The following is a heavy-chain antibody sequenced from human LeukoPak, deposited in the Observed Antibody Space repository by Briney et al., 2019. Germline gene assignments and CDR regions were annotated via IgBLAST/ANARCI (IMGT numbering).Heavy chain of an antibody. J-gene: IGHJ6*02. CDR2: INPNSGGT. V-gene: IGHV1-2*02. D-gene: IGHD3-9*01. CDR1: GYTFTGYY. CDR3: ASLGPRYFDWSYYYGMDV. Sequence: ASVKVSCKDSGYTFTGYYMHWVRQAPGQGLEWMGWINPNSGGTNYAQKFQGRVTMTRDTSISTAYMELSRLRSDDTAVYYCASLGPRYFDWSYYYGMDVWGQGTTVTVSS.